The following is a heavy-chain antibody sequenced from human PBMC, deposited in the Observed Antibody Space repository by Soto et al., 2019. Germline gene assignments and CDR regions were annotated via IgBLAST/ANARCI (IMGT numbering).Heavy chain of an antibody. CDR3: AIVRVADSPLDH. J-gene: IGHJ4*01. CDR1: GFIFSNNG. V-gene: IGHV3-30*03. CDR2: MSYDGSAK. D-gene: IGHD3-10*02. Sequence: QVQLVESGGGVVQPGRSLRLSCEGSGFIFSNNGMHWVRQAPGKGLEWVAFMSYDGSAKFLADSVKGRFTISRDNSKSTLFLHMSSLRAEDTAMYYCAIVRVADSPLDHWGHGPLVTVSS.